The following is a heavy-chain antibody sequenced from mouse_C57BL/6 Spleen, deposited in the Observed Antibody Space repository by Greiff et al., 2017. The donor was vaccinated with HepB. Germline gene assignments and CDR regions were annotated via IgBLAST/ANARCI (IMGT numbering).Heavy chain of an antibody. V-gene: IGHV1-82*01. CDR2: SYPGDGDT. CDR1: GYAFSSSW. J-gene: IGHJ3*01. D-gene: IGHD3-2*02. Sequence: VKLQQSGPELVKPGASVKISCKASGYAFSSSWMNWVKQRPGKGLEWIGRSYPGDGDTNYNGKFKGKATLTADKASSTAYMQLSSLTSEDSAVYFCARQGSSGYFAYWGQGTLVTVSA. CDR3: ARQGSSGYFAY.